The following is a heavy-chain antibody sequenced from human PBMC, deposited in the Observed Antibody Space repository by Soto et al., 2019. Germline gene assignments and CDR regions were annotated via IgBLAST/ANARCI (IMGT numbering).Heavy chain of an antibody. J-gene: IGHJ6*02. Sequence: GASVKVSCKASGGTFSSYAISWVRQAPGQGLEWMGGIIPIFGTANYAQKFQGRVTITADESTSTAYMELSSLRSEDTAVYYCAGCSWHYYYYGMDVWGQGTTVTVSS. V-gene: IGHV1-69*13. D-gene: IGHD6-13*01. CDR1: GGTFSSYA. CDR2: IIPIFGTA. CDR3: AGCSWHYYYYGMDV.